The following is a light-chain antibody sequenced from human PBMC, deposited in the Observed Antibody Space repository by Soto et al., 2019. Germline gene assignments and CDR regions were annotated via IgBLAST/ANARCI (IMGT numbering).Light chain of an antibody. Sequence: ETVLTQSPGTLSLSPGERATLSCRASQTIRSNYLAWYQQTPGQAPRLLIYGASKRATGIADRFSGSGSGTDFTLIISRLEPEDFALYYCQQYGSSPWTFGQGTKVEIK. CDR1: QTIRSNY. CDR3: QQYGSSPWT. V-gene: IGKV3-20*01. J-gene: IGKJ1*01. CDR2: GAS.